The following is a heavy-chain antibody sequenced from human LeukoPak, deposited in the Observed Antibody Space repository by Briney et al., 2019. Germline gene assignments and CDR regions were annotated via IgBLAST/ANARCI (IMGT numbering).Heavy chain of an antibody. CDR2: IYYSGST. V-gene: IGHV4-39*01. CDR3: ASAFSPRYCSSTSCVYYFDY. J-gene: IGHJ4*02. CDR1: GGSISSGSYY. Sequence: PSQTLSLTCTVSGGSISSGSYYWGWIRQPPGKGLEWIGSIYYSGSTYYNPSLKSRVTISVDTSKNQFSLKLSSVTAADTAVYYCASAFSPRYCSSTSCVYYFDYWGQGTLVTVSS. D-gene: IGHD2-2*01.